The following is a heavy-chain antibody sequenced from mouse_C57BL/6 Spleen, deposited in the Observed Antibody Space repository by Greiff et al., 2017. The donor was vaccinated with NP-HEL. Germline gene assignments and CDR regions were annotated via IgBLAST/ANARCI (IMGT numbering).Heavy chain of an antibody. Sequence: QVQLQQSGAELAKPGASVKLSCKASGYTFTSYWMHWVKQRPGQGLEWIGYINPSSGYTKYNQKFKDKATLTADKSSSTAYMQLSSLTYEDSAVXYCASPEFYGSSYKGYAMDYWGQRTSDTVSS. CDR3: ASPEFYGSSYKGYAMDY. J-gene: IGHJ4*01. CDR1: GYTFTSYW. D-gene: IGHD1-1*01. CDR2: INPSSGYT. V-gene: IGHV1-7*01.